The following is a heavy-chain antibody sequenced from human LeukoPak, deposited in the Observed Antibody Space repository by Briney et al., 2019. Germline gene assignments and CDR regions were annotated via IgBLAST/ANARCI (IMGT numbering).Heavy chain of an antibody. J-gene: IGHJ3*02. Sequence: GGSLRLSCAASGFTFSKYWLHWVRQPPGRGLVWLARINPDDKSTSYADSVKGRFTISIDDAKEALFLQMNSLTAEDTAVYYCLTIVETPIDAFDIWGQGAMVTVSS. D-gene: IGHD4-23*01. V-gene: IGHV3-74*01. CDR3: LTIVETPIDAFDI. CDR1: GFTFSKYW. CDR2: INPDDKST.